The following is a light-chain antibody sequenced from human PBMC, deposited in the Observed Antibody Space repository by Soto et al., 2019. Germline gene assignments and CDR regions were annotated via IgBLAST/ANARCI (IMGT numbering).Light chain of an antibody. CDR3: QSYDSSLSGFYV. CDR2: GNS. Sequence: QSVLTQPPSVSGAPGQRVTISCTGSSSNIGAGYDVHWYHQLPGTAPKLLIYGNSNRPSGVPDRFSGSRSGTSASLAITGLQAEDEADYSCQSYDSSLSGFYVFGTGTKVTV. J-gene: IGLJ1*01. CDR1: SSNIGAGYD. V-gene: IGLV1-40*01.